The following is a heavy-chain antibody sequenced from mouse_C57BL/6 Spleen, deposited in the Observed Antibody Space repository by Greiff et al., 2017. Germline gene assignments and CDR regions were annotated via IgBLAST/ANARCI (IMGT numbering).Heavy chain of an antibody. J-gene: IGHJ3*01. CDR1: GFTFSDYG. D-gene: IGHD2-5*01. V-gene: IGHV5-17*01. Sequence: EVKLVESGGGLVKPGGSLKLSCAASGFTFSDYGMHWVRQAPEKGLEWVAYISSGSSTIYYADTVKGRFTISRDNAKNTLFLQMTSLRSEDTAMYYCARESHSNWFAYWGQGTLVTVSA. CDR3: ARESHSNWFAY. CDR2: ISSGSSTI.